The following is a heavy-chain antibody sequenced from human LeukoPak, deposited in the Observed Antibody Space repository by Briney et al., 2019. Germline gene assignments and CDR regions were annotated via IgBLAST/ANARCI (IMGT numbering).Heavy chain of an antibody. V-gene: IGHV3-15*07. CDR1: SYIFSDAW. CDR3: TTDPFYDSAGFAF. CDR2: IETKAHGGTT. D-gene: IGHD5/OR15-5a*01. J-gene: IGHJ4*02. Sequence: GGSPRLSCAASSYIFSDAWMNWVRQAPGKGLEWVGRIETKAHGGTTKYAAPVKGRFTISRDDSKNTLYLQMSSLKTEDTAAYYCTTDPFYDSAGFAFWGQGTLVTVS.